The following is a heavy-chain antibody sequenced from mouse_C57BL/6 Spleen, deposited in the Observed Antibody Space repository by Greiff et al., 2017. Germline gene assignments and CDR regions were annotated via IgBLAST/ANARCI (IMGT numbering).Heavy chain of an antibody. V-gene: IGHV1-80*01. CDR2: IYPGDGDT. CDR3: ARGSSGYKNWYFDV. D-gene: IGHD3-2*02. Sequence: QVQLQQSGAELVKPGASVKISCKASGYAFSSYWMNWVKQRPGKGLEWIGQIYPGDGDTNYNGKFKGKATLTADKSSSTAYMPLSSLTSEDSAVYFWARGSSGYKNWYFDVWGTGTTVTVSS. CDR1: GYAFSSYW. J-gene: IGHJ1*03.